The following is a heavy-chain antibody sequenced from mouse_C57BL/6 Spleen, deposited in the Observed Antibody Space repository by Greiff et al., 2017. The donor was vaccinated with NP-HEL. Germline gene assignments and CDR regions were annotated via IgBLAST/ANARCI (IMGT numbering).Heavy chain of an antibody. V-gene: IGHV14-2*01. CDR1: GFNIKDYY. D-gene: IGHD1-1*01. J-gene: IGHJ2*01. CDR3: ARAYYGSSYAGDY. Sequence: EVQGVESGAELVKPGASVKLSCTASGFNIKDYYMHWVKQRTEQGLEWIGRIDPEDGETKYAPKFQGKATITADTSSNTSYLQLSSLTSEDTAVYYCARAYYGSSYAGDYWGQGTTLTVSS. CDR2: IDPEDGET.